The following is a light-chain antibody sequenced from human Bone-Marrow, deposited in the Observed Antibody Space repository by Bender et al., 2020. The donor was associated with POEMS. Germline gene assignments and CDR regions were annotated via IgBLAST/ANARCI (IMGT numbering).Light chain of an antibody. CDR2: EVN. CDR1: SSDVGGHKF. Sequence: QSALTQPRSVSGSPGQSVAISCIGTSSDVGGHKFVSWYQQHPGKAPKLIIYEVNKWPSGVPDRFSGSKSVNTASLTISGLQAEDEADYYCSSYTSSSTVVFGGGTKVTVL. V-gene: IGLV2-11*01. CDR3: SSYTSSSTVV. J-gene: IGLJ2*01.